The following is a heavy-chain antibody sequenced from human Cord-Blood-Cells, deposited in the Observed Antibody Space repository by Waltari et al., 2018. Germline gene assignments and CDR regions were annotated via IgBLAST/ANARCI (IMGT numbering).Heavy chain of an antibody. CDR1: GYSISSGYS. CDR3: ARVNYSNYFDY. J-gene: IGHJ4*02. V-gene: IGHV4-38-2*02. Sequence: QLQLQESGPGLVKPSETLSVTCPVSGYSISSGYSWGWIRQPPGKGLEWIGSLYHSGSTYYNPSLKSRVTISVDTSKNQFSLRLSSVTAADTAVYYCARVNYSNYFDYWGQGTLVTVSS. D-gene: IGHD4-4*01. CDR2: LYHSGST.